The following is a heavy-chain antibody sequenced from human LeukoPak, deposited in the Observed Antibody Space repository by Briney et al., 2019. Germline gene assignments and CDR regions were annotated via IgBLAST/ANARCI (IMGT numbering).Heavy chain of an antibody. Sequence: GGSLRLSCAASGFTFSSYWMSWVRQAPGKGLEGGANIKQDGSEKYYVDSVKGRFTISRANAKNCLSLQMNSLRAEDTALSYRANGEQSEYCSSTRCPGYFDSWGERTLVTVSS. CDR1: GFTFSSYW. CDR2: IKQDGSEK. CDR3: ANGEQSEYCSSTRCPGYFDS. D-gene: IGHD2-2*01. V-gene: IGHV3-7*03. J-gene: IGHJ4*02.